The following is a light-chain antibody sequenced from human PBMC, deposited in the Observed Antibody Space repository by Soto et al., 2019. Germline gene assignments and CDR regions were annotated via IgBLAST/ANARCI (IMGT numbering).Light chain of an antibody. J-gene: IGKJ2*01. CDR2: KAS. Sequence: DIQMTQSPSTLSASVGDRVTIACRASQSISSYLAWYQQKPGKAPNLLIYKASKLASGVPSRFTGGGSGTDFTLTINSLQPDDSATYFCQQYNSYSYTFGQWTKREIK. V-gene: IGKV1-5*03. CDR1: QSISSY. CDR3: QQYNSYSYT.